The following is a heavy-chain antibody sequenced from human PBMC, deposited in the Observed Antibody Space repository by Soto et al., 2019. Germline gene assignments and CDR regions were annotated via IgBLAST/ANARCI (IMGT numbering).Heavy chain of an antibody. Sequence: QVQLQESGPGLVKPSQTLSLTCTVSGGSISSGDYYWSWIRQPPGKGLEWIGYIYYSGSTYYNPSLKRRVTISVDTSMSPFSLELSSVTAADTAVYYCASVGGFGATTIDYWGQGTLVTVSS. V-gene: IGHV4-30-4*01. CDR2: IYYSGST. D-gene: IGHD3-10*01. CDR1: GGSISSGDYY. J-gene: IGHJ4*02. CDR3: ASVGGFGATTIDY.